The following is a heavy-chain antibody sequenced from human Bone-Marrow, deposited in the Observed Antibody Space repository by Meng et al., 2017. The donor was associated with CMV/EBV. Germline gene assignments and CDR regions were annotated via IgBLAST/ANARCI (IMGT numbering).Heavy chain of an antibody. CDR1: GYTFTTYG. D-gene: IGHD6-6*01. J-gene: IGHJ4*02. CDR2: INGYNGNT. CDR3: ARDERGSSSEFAY. V-gene: IGHV1-18*01. Sequence: ASVKVSCKASGYTFTTYGISWVRQAPGQGLEWMGWINGYNGNTNYAQNFQGRVTMTTDTSTSTAYIELRSLRSDDTAVYYCARDERGSSSEFAYWGQGTLVTGSS.